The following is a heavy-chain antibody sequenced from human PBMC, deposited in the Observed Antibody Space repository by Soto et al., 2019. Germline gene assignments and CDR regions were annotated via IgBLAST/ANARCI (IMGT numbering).Heavy chain of an antibody. Sequence: EAQLVESGGGLVKPGGSLRLSCAASGLMFNSYVMNWVRQAPGKGLEWVSSISSSSSYKYYADSVKGRFTISRDNSKNTLYLQMNSLRAEDTAVYYCAKSSYNWNYDYFDYWGQGTLVTVSS. D-gene: IGHD1-7*01. CDR3: AKSSYNWNYDYFDY. V-gene: IGHV3-21*04. J-gene: IGHJ4*02. CDR2: ISSSSSYK. CDR1: GLMFNSYV.